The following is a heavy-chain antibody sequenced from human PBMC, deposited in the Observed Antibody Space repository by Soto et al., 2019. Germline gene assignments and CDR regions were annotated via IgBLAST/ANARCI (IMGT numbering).Heavy chain of an antibody. D-gene: IGHD2-15*01. V-gene: IGHV3-30*18. CDR2: LSYDGTNK. CDR3: AKYLGYCSGGSCSRHGY. CDR1: GFTFSSYG. J-gene: IGHJ4*02. Sequence: QVQLVESGGGVVQPGRSLRLSCAASGFTFSSYGMHWVRQAPGKGLEWVAVLSYDGTNKYYADSVKGRFTISRDNSKNTLYLQMNSLRAEDTAVYYCAKYLGYCSGGSCSRHGYWGQGTLVTVSS.